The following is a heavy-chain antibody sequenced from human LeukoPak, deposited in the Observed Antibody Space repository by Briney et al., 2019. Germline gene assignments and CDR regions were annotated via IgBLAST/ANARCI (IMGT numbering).Heavy chain of an antibody. D-gene: IGHD6-6*01. CDR1: GFTFSSYA. J-gene: IGHJ6*02. CDR3: AKSGSSSNHYYGMDV. CDR2: ISGSGGTT. V-gene: IGHV3-23*01. Sequence: GGSLRLSCAASGFTFSSYAMNWVRQAPGKGLEWASGISGSGGTTFFADSVKGRFTIFRDNSENTLYLQMDSLSAEDTALYYCAKSGSSSNHYYGMDVWGQGTTVTVSS.